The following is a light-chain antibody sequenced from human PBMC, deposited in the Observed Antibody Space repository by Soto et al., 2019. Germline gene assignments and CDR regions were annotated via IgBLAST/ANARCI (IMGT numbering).Light chain of an antibody. CDR1: QSVSSN. CDR2: GAS. Sequence: EIVMTQSPATLSVSPGERATLSCRASQSVSSNLAWYQQKPGQAPRLLINGASTRATGIPARFSGSGSGTEFKLTISSLQSEDFAVYYCQQYNNWPGTFGQGTKVEIK. CDR3: QQYNNWPGT. V-gene: IGKV3-15*01. J-gene: IGKJ1*01.